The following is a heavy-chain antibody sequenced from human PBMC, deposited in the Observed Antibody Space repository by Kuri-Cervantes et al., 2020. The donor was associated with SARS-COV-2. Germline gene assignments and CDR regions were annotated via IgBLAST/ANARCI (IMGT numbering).Heavy chain of an antibody. Sequence: GGSLRLSCAASGFTFSSYSMNWVRQAPGKGLEWVSFISSSSNYIYYADSLKGRFTISRDNAKNSLYLQMNSPRAEDTAVYYCARDGSRDSTSSFNYYYYMDVWGKGTTVTVSS. D-gene: IGHD6-6*01. CDR2: ISSSSNYI. V-gene: IGHV3-21*01. J-gene: IGHJ6*03. CDR1: GFTFSSYS. CDR3: ARDGSRDSTSSFNYYYYMDV.